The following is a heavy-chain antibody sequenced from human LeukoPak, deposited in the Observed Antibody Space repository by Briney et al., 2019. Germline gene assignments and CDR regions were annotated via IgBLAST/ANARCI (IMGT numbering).Heavy chain of an antibody. J-gene: IGHJ4*02. CDR1: GDSFTDYH. Sequence: ASSKVSCKTSGDSFTDYHVHWVRQAPGQGLEWMGRIIPYSGDTNYAQKFQGRVTMTRDTSIKTAYMELSRLRADDTAVYYCGRHSYGDIYWGQGTLVTVSS. CDR2: IIPYSGDT. CDR3: GRHSYGDIY. V-gene: IGHV1-2*06. D-gene: IGHD1-26*01.